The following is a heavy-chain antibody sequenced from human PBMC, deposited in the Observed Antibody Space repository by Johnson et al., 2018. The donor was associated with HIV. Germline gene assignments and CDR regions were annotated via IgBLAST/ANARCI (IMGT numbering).Heavy chain of an antibody. V-gene: IGHV3-66*02. Sequence: VQLVESGGGLVQPGGSLRLSCSASGFSVSSNYLTWVRKAPGKGLEWVSVIYSGGNTYYADSVKGRFSIPRDNSKNTVYLQMNSLRAEETAVYYCARDRGIAARPFRYAFDIWGQGTMVTVSS. D-gene: IGHD6-6*01. CDR1: GFSVSSNY. J-gene: IGHJ3*02. CDR3: ARDRGIAARPFRYAFDI. CDR2: IYSGGNT.